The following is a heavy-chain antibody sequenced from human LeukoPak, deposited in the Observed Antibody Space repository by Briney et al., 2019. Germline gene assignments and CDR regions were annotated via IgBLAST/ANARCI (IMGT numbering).Heavy chain of an antibody. J-gene: IGHJ6*03. CDR1: GLTFNTYT. CDR2: ITASSTAI. Sequence: GGSLRLSCAASGLTFNTYTMNWVRQAPGKGLEWVSSITASSTAIYSADSVKGRFTISRDNAKNSLYLQMNSLRAEDTAVYYCARDSTWDCSSTSCYSYYMDVWGKGTTVTVSS. D-gene: IGHD2-2*01. CDR3: ARDSTWDCSSTSCYSYYMDV. V-gene: IGHV3-21*01.